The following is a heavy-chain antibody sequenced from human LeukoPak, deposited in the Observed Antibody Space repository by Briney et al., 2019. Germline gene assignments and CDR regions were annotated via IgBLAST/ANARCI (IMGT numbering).Heavy chain of an antibody. D-gene: IGHD3-10*01. V-gene: IGHV3-9*01. Sequence: GGSLRLSCAASGFTFDDYAMHWVRQAPGKGLEWVSDINWNSGSIGYADSVKGRFTISRDNAKNSLYLQMNSLRAEDTALYYCAKAFDTIRGGDWYFDLWGRGTLVTVSS. J-gene: IGHJ2*01. CDR1: GFTFDDYA. CDR3: AKAFDTIRGGDWYFDL. CDR2: INWNSGSI.